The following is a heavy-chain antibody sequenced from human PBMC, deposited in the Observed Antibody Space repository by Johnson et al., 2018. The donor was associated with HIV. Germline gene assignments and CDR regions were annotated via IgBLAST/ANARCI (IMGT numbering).Heavy chain of an antibody. CDR3: AKDPGGGSYPNDAFDI. Sequence: QMLLVESGGGVVQPGRSLRLSCAASGFTFYSYGMHWVRQAPGKGLEWVAVISYDGSNKYYADSLKGRFTISRDNSKNTLYLQMNSLRAEDTAVYYCAKDPGGGSYPNDAFDIWGQGTMVTVSS. V-gene: IGHV3-30*18. CDR2: ISYDGSNK. D-gene: IGHD1-26*01. CDR1: GFTFYSYG. J-gene: IGHJ3*02.